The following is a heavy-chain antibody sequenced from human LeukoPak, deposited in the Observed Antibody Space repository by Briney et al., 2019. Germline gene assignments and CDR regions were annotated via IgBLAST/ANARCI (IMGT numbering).Heavy chain of an antibody. CDR3: ARDRDGAVAGFDY. J-gene: IGHJ4*02. CDR1: GYTFAGYY. Sequence: GASVKVSCKASGYTFAGYYMHWVRQAPGQGLEWMGRINPNSGGTNYAQKFQGRVTMTRDTSISTTYMELSRLGSDDTAVYYCARDRDGAVAGFDYWGQGTLVTVSS. V-gene: IGHV1-2*06. CDR2: INPNSGGT. D-gene: IGHD6-19*01.